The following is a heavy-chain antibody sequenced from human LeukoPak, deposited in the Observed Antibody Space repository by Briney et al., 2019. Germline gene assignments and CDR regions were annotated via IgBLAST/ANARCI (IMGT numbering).Heavy chain of an antibody. J-gene: IGHJ4*02. CDR1: GFTFSNAW. Sequence: PGGSLRLSCAASGFTFSNAWMSWVRQAPGKGLEWVGRIKSKTDGGTTDYAAPVKGRFTISRDNAKNSLYLQMNSLRAEDTAVYYCARFVYYDSSGYGYYFDYWGQGTLVTVSS. D-gene: IGHD3-22*01. CDR2: IKSKTDGGTT. V-gene: IGHV3-15*01. CDR3: ARFVYYDSSGYGYYFDY.